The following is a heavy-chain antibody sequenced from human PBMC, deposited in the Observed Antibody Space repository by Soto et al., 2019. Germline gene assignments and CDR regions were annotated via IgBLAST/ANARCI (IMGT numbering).Heavy chain of an antibody. Sequence: PSETLSLTCAVYGGSFSGDYWSWIRQPPGKGLEWIGEINHSGSTNYNPSLKSRVTISVDTSKNQFSLKLSSVTAADTAVYYCARGQKVIGWGYCSGGSCYEYYFDYWGQGTLVTVSS. CDR2: INHSGST. V-gene: IGHV4-34*01. D-gene: IGHD2-15*01. J-gene: IGHJ4*02. CDR3: ARGQKVIGWGYCSGGSCYEYYFDY. CDR1: GGSFSGDY.